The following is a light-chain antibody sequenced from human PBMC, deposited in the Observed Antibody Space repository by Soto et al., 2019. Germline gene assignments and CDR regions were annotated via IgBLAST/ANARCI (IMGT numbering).Light chain of an antibody. CDR3: QQRYTWPLS. J-gene: IGKJ4*01. Sequence: IVLTQSPATLSLSPGERATLSCRASQGIFSHLDWFQQKPGQAPRLLIYATSNRASGVPARFSGSGSGTDFTLTISSLGPEDFAVYYCQQRYTWPLSFGGGTKVEIK. CDR1: QGIFSH. V-gene: IGKV3-11*01. CDR2: ATS.